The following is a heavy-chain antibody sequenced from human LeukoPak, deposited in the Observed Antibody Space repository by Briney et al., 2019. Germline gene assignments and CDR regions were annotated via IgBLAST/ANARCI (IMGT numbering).Heavy chain of an antibody. V-gene: IGHV3-23*01. CDR2: VSDTGRDT. CDR3: AKRVPYSSSSVYFDS. D-gene: IGHD6-6*01. CDR1: GFTFSSYG. Sequence: PGGPLRLSCLASGFTFSSYGMSWVRQAPGKGLEWVSAVSDTGRDTYYADSVKGRFTISKDNSKNTLFLQMNSLRAEDTAVYYCAKRVPYSSSSVYFDSWGQGTLVTVSS. J-gene: IGHJ4*02.